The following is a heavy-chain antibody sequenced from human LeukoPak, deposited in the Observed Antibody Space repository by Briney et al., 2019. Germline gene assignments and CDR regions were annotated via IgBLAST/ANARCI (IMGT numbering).Heavy chain of an antibody. CDR2: ISDSGGST. D-gene: IGHD3-22*01. J-gene: IGHJ4*02. V-gene: IGHV3-23*01. Sequence: GGSLRLSCAVSGITLSNYGMSWVRQAPGKGLEWVAGISDSGGSTNYADSVKGRFTISRDNPKNTLYLQMNSLRAEDTAVYFCAKRGVVIRVILVGYHKEAYYFDSWGQGVLVTVSS. CDR1: GITLSNYG. CDR3: AKRGVVIRVILVGYHKEAYYFDS.